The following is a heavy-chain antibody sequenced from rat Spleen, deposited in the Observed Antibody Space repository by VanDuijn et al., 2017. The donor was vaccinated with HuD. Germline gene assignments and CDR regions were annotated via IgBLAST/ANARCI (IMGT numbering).Heavy chain of an antibody. D-gene: IGHD1-2*01. CDR2: INNAGST. J-gene: IGHJ3*01. Sequence: EEQLQESGPGLVKPSQSLSITCSVTFYSITSSYRWSWIRKFPGNKLEWMGYINNAGSTTYNPSLKSRISITRDTSRNQFFLQVTSVTNEDTATYYCARGPYSSAYFAYWGQGTLVTVSS. CDR1: FYSITSSYR. CDR3: ARGPYSSAYFAY. V-gene: IGHV3-3*01.